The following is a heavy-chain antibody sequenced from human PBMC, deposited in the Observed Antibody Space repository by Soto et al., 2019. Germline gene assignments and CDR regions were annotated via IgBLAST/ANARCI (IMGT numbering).Heavy chain of an antibody. V-gene: IGHV1-69*13. D-gene: IGHD3-9*01. J-gene: IGHJ4*02. Sequence: ASVKVSCKASGGTFSSYAISWVRQAPGQGLEWMGGIIPIFGTANYAQKFQGRVTITADESTSTAYMELSSLRSEDTAVYYCASPYDILTGYTFDYWGQGTLVTVSS. CDR1: GGTFSSYA. CDR2: IIPIFGTA. CDR3: ASPYDILTGYTFDY.